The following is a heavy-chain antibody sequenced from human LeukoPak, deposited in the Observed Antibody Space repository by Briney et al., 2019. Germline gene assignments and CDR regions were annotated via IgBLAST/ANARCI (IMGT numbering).Heavy chain of an antibody. CDR2: ISYDGSNK. Sequence: PGGSLRLSRAASGFTFSSYAMHWVRQAPGKGLEWVAVISYDGSNKYYADSVKGRFTISRDNSKNTLYLQMNSLRAEDTAVYYCARDPDYGDYVSSLDYWGQGTLVTVSS. V-gene: IGHV3-30-3*01. CDR3: ARDPDYGDYVSSLDY. CDR1: GFTFSSYA. J-gene: IGHJ4*02. D-gene: IGHD4-17*01.